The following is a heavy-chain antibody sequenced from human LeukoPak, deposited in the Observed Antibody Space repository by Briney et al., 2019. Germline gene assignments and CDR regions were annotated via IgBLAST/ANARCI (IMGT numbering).Heavy chain of an antibody. V-gene: IGHV3-23*01. CDR2: LGGPTET. J-gene: IGHJ4*02. D-gene: IGHD4-23*01. CDR1: GFSFDICA. CDR3: AKDATPRNSIWDYFGK. Sequence: GGSLSLSCVASGFSFDICAMSWVRQAPGEGPEWVSSLGGPTETFYADSVKGRFTVSRDNSQNTLYLQMNSLRAEDTAVYYCAKDATPRNSIWDYFGKWGQGALVTVST.